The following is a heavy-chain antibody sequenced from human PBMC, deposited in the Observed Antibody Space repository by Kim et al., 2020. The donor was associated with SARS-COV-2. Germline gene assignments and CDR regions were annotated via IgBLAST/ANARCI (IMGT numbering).Heavy chain of an antibody. J-gene: IGHJ4*02. Sequence: RYSPAFQGQVTISADKSISTAYLQWSSLKALDTAMYYCARRPSGDSYADYWGQGTLVTVSS. D-gene: IGHD5-18*01. CDR3: ARRPSGDSYADY. V-gene: IGHV5-51*01.